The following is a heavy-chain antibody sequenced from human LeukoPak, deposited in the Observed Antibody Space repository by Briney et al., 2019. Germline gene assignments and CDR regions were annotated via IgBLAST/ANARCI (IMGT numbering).Heavy chain of an antibody. J-gene: IGHJ1*01. V-gene: IGHV4-59*01. D-gene: IGHD6-19*01. CDR1: GGAISTYY. Sequence: SETLSLTCTVSGGAISTYYWSWIRQTPGMGLGWIGYIYYTGSTNYNPSLKSRVTISVDASKNQFSLKMSSMTAADTAVYYCARAQGYSSGWDFQHWGQGTLVTVSS. CDR3: ARAQGYSSGWDFQH. CDR2: IYYTGST.